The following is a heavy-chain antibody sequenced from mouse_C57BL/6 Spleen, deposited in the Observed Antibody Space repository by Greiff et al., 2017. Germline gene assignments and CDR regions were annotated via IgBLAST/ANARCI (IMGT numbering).Heavy chain of an antibody. CDR1: GYSITSGYY. Sequence: EVKLVESGPGLVKPSQSLSLTCSVTGYSITSGYYWNWIRQFPGNKLEWMGYISYDGSNNYNPSLKNRISITRDTSKNQFFLKLNSVTTEDTATYYCARDDYDGWYFDVWGTGTTVTVSS. J-gene: IGHJ1*03. CDR3: ARDDYDGWYFDV. CDR2: ISYDGSN. V-gene: IGHV3-6*01. D-gene: IGHD2-4*01.